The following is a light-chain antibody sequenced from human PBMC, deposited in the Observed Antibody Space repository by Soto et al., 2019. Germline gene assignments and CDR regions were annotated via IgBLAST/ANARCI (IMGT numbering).Light chain of an antibody. CDR3: SSYTSSSLYV. Sequence: QSVLTQPASVSGSPGQSITISCTGTSSDVGGYIYVSWYQQHPGKAPKLMIYDVSNRPSGVSNRFSGSKSGNTASLTISGLQAEDEADYYCSSYTSSSLYVFGTGTQLTVL. J-gene: IGLJ1*01. V-gene: IGLV2-14*01. CDR2: DVS. CDR1: SSDVGGYIY.